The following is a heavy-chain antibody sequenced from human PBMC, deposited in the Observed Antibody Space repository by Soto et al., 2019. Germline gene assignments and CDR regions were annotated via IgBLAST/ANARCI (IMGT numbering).Heavy chain of an antibody. CDR3: ARDRLVRAVAGSYYGMDV. V-gene: IGHV3-11*01. CDR2: ITGSGGST. CDR1: GFPFIDYY. Sequence: GGSLRLSCTASGFPFIDYYMSWIRQAPGKGLESISYITGSGGSTYYADSVKGRFTISRDNSKNTLYLQMNSLRAEDTAVYYCARDRLVRAVAGSYYGMDVWGQGTTVTVSS. J-gene: IGHJ6*02. D-gene: IGHD6-19*01.